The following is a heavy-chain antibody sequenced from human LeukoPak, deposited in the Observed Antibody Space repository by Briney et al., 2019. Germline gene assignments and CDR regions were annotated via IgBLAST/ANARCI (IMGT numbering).Heavy chain of an antibody. V-gene: IGHV3-23*01. CDR1: GFTFSSYA. J-gene: IGHJ4*02. CDR2: ISGSGGST. D-gene: IGHD6-19*01. CDR3: ARGGWLPTSYFDY. Sequence: GGSLRLSCAASGFTFSSYAMSWVRQAPGKGLEWVSAISGSGGSTYYADSVKGRFTISRDNSKNTLYLQMNSLRAEDTAVYYCARGGWLPTSYFDYWGQGTLVTVSS.